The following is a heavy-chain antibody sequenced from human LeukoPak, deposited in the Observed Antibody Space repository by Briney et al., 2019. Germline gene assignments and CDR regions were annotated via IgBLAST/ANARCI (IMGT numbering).Heavy chain of an antibody. D-gene: IGHD5-24*01. Sequence: GGSLRLSCAASGFTFSSYGMHWVRQAPGKGLEWVAVIPYDGSNKYYADSVKGRLTISRDNSKNTLYLQMNSLRAEDTAVYYCAKDLPGRDGYNPNLDYWGQGTLVTVSS. J-gene: IGHJ4*02. CDR1: GFTFSSYG. CDR3: AKDLPGRDGYNPNLDY. CDR2: IPYDGSNK. V-gene: IGHV3-30*18.